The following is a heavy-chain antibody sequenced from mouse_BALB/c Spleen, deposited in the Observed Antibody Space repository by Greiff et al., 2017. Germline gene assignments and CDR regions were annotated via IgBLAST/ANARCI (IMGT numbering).Heavy chain of an antibody. CDR1: GFSLTSYG. J-gene: IGHJ4*01. D-gene: IGHD2-4*01. V-gene: IGHV2-4-1*01. CDR2: IWSGGST. CDR3: ARRGLRRGGNYAMDY. Sequence: QVQLKESGPGLVQPSQSLSITCTVSGFSLTSYGVHWVRQSPGKGLEWLGVIWSGGSTDYNAAFISRLSISKDNSKSQVFFKMNSLQADDTAIYYCARRGLRRGGNYAMDYWGQGTSVTVSS.